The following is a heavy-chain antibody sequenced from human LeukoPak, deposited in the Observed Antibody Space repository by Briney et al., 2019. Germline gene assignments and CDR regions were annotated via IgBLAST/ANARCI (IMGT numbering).Heavy chain of an antibody. D-gene: IGHD4-17*01. CDR1: GYTLTELS. CDR2: FDPEDGET. CDR3: ATISRDYGDYGPGVYY. V-gene: IGHV1-24*01. Sequence: ASVKVSCKVSGYTLTELSMHWVRQAPGKGLEWMGGFDPEDGETIYAQKFQGRVTMTEDTSIDTAYMELSSLRSQDTAVYYCATISRDYGDYGPGVYYWGQGTLVTVSS. J-gene: IGHJ4*02.